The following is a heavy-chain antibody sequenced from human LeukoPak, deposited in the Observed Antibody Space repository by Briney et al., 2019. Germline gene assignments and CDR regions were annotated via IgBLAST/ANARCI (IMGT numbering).Heavy chain of an antibody. V-gene: IGHV3-21*01. CDR2: ISSSSSYI. J-gene: IGHJ4*02. Sequence: PGGSLRLSCAASGFTFSSYSMNWVRQAPGKGLEWVSSISSSSSYIYYADSVKGRFTISRDNAKNSLYLQMNSLRAEDTAVYYCARDPTDYGDQGFDYWGQGTLVTVSS. D-gene: IGHD4-17*01. CDR3: ARDPTDYGDQGFDY. CDR1: GFTFSSYS.